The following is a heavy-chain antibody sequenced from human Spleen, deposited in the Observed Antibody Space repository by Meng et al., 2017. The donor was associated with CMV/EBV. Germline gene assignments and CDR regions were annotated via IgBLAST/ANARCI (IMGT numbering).Heavy chain of an antibody. CDR1: GASVSTYF. V-gene: IGHV4-59*02. J-gene: IGHJ4*02. Sequence: GSLRLSCTVSGASVSTYFWSWIRQPPGKGLEWIGYIYYSATTNYNPSLKSRVTMSVDTSKNQFSLKLTSVVTADTAVYYCARGGTYQSSWFDYWGQGSLVTVSS. D-gene: IGHD6-13*01. CDR3: ARGGTYQSSWFDY. CDR2: IYYSATT.